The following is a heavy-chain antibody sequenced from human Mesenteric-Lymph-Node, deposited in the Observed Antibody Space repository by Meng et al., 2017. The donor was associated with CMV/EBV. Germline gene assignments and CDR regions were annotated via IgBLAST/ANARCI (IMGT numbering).Heavy chain of an antibody. CDR1: GYTFSSSS. CDR3: ARGRGGLAAAANYFDY. Sequence: GESLKISCAASGYTFSSSSMNWVRQAPGKGLEWVSYISSSGTTIYYADSVKGRFTISRDNAKNSLYLQMNSLRAEDTAVYYCARGRGGLAAAANYFDYWGQGTLVTVSS. D-gene: IGHD6-25*01. CDR2: ISSSGTTI. J-gene: IGHJ4*02. V-gene: IGHV3-48*04.